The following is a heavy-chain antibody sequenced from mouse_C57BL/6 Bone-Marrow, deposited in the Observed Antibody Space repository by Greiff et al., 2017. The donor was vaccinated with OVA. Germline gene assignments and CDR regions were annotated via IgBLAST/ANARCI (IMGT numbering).Heavy chain of an antibody. V-gene: IGHV1-72*01. D-gene: IGHD1-1*01. CDR3: ARCQFITTVVEYFDV. J-gene: IGHJ1*03. CDR1: GYTFTSYW. Sequence: QVQLQQPGAELVKPGASVKLSCKASGYTFTSYWMHWVKQRPGRGLEWIGRIDPNSGGTKYNEKFKSKATLTVDKPSSTAYMQLSSLTSEDSAVYYCARCQFITTVVEYFDVWGTGTTVTVSS. CDR2: IDPNSGGT.